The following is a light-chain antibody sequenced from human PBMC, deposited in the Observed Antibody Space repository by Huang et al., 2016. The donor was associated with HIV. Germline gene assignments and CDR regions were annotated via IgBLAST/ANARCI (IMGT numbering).Light chain of an antibody. CDR1: QSVSRGF. J-gene: IGKJ1*01. Sequence: EIVLTQSPGSLSLSPGERATLSCRASQSVSRGFLAWYQQKSGQAPRRLIHGAATRATGIPDRFSGSGSGTDFTLTISRLEPEDFAVYYCQQYGSSSWAFGQGTKVEIK. CDR3: QQYGSSSWA. CDR2: GAA. V-gene: IGKV3-20*01.